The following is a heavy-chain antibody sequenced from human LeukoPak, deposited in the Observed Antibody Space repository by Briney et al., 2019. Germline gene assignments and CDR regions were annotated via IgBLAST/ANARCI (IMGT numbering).Heavy chain of an antibody. V-gene: IGHV3-15*01. J-gene: IGHJ4*02. CDR2: IKSKTDGETT. CDR3: TSSQITMVRGIISY. D-gene: IGHD3-10*01. Sequence: GGSLRLSCAASGFTFDDYGMSWVRQAPGKGLEWVGRIKSKTDGETTGYAAPVKGRFAISRDDSKNMLYLQMNSLKTEDTAVYYCTSSQITMVRGIISYWGQGTLVTVSS. CDR1: GFTFDDYG.